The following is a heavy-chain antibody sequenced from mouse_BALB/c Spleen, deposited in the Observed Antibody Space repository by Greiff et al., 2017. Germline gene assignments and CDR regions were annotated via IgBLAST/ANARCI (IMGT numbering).Heavy chain of an antibody. CDR3: ARYGNYGVWYAMDY. J-gene: IGHJ4*01. CDR2: IWGDGST. Sequence: VQLKESGPGLVAPSQSLSITCTVSGFSLTGYGVNWVRQPPGKGLEWLGMIWGDGSTDYNSALKSRLSISKDNSKSQVFLKMNSLQTDDTARYYCARYGNYGVWYAMDYWGQGTSVTVSS. CDR1: GFSLTGYG. D-gene: IGHD2-1*01. V-gene: IGHV2-6-7*01.